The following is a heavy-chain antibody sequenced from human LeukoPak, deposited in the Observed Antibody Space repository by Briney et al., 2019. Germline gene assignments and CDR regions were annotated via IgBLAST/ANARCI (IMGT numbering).Heavy chain of an antibody. CDR3: AKGGAAMVNYYFDY. CDR1: GFTITSYA. CDR2: ISGSGGST. V-gene: IGHV3-23*01. D-gene: IGHD5-18*01. J-gene: IGHJ4*02. Sequence: GGSLRLSCAASGFTITSYAMSWVRPAPGKGLEWVSVISGSGGSTYSADSVKGRFTISRDNSKNTLFLQMNSLRAEDTAVYYCAKGGAAMVNYYFDYWGQGTLVTVSS.